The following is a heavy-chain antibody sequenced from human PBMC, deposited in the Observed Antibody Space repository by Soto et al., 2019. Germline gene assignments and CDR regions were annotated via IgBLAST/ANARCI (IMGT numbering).Heavy chain of an antibody. V-gene: IGHV1-46*01. CDR3: ASSVWLHLYSFDD. CDR2: IDPTSGST. J-gene: IGHJ4*02. D-gene: IGHD5-12*01. Sequence: QVQLVQSGAEMKKPGASVKVSCKASGYTFTNYYMHWVRQAPGERLEWMGIIDPTSGSTTDAQKFQGRVRMTRDTSKSPVCMELRSLTSEDTAVYSFASSVWLHLYSFDDWGQGTLVNVSS. CDR1: GYTFTNYY.